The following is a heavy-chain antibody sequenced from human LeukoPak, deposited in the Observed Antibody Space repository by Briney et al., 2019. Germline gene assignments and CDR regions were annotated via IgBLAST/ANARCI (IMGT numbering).Heavy chain of an antibody. V-gene: IGHV4-39*07. CDR2: IYYSGST. J-gene: IGHJ3*02. Sequence: PSETLSLTCTVSGGSISSSSYYWGWIRQPPGKGLEWIGSIYYSGSTYYNPPLKSRVTISVDTSKNQFSLKLSSVTAADTAVYYCARVFRPSLTVFIIRGAFDIWGQGTMVTVSS. CDR1: GGSISSSSYY. CDR3: ARVFRPSLTVFIIRGAFDI. D-gene: IGHD3-3*01.